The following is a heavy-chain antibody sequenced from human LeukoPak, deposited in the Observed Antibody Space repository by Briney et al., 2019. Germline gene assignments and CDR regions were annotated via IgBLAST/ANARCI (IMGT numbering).Heavy chain of an antibody. CDR2: ITGSGDGT. J-gene: IGHJ4*02. V-gene: IGHV3-23*01. CDR1: GFTFSTYA. CDR3: AKAGLVRGGALDS. D-gene: IGHD4/OR15-4a*01. Sequence: GGSLRLSCAASGFTFSTYAMTWVRQAPGRGLEWVSSITGSGDGTSAADSVTGRFSISRDNSKSTLYLQMNSLRVEDTAVYYCAKAGLVRGGALDSWGQGTLVTVSS.